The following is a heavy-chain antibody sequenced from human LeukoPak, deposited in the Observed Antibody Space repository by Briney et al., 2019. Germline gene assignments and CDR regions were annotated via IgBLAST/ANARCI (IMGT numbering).Heavy chain of an antibody. CDR3: ASERYSYGSFDY. CDR1: GGSFSGYY. Sequence: PSETLSLTCAVYGGSFSGYYWSWIRQPPGKGLEWIGEINHSGSTNYNPSLKSRVTISVDTSKNQFSLKLSSVTAADTAVYYCASERYSYGSFDYWGQGTLVTVSS. D-gene: IGHD5-18*01. CDR2: INHSGST. J-gene: IGHJ4*02. V-gene: IGHV4-34*01.